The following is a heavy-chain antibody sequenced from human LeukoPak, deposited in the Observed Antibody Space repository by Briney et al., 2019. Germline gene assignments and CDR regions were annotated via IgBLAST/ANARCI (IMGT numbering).Heavy chain of an antibody. J-gene: IGHJ6*02. Sequence: GGSLRLSCAASGFTFSSYSMNWVRQAPGKGLEWVSSISSSSSYIYYADSVKGRFTISRDNAKNSLYLQMNSLRAEDTAVYYCARDPYSSTWSYGMDIWGQGTTVTVSS. CDR3: ARDPYSSTWSYGMDI. CDR2: ISSSSSYI. CDR1: GFTFSSYS. D-gene: IGHD6-13*01. V-gene: IGHV3-21*01.